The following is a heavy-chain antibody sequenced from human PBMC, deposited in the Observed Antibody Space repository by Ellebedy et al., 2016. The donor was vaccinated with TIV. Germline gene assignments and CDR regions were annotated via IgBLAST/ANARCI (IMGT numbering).Heavy chain of an antibody. CDR1: GFTFSSHA. Sequence: GESLKISXAATGFTFSSHAIHWARQVPGKGLEWVALISYDGSTKYYADFVKGRFTISRDISKSTVSLQMNSLKPEDTAVYYCARGEGPYYYGVDVWGQGTTVTVSS. CDR3: ARGEGPYYYGVDV. J-gene: IGHJ6*02. CDR2: ISYDGSTK. V-gene: IGHV3-30-3*01.